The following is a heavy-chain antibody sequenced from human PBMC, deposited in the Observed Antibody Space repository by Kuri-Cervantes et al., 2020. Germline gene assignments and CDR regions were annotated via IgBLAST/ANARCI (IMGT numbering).Heavy chain of an antibody. Sequence: LRLSCAVSGGSISSGGYSWSWIRQPPGKGLEWIGYIYHSGSTYYNPSLKSRVTISVDRSKNQFSLKLSSVTAADTAVYYCARFYGDYVNWFDPWGQGTLVTVSS. CDR2: IYHSGST. D-gene: IGHD4-17*01. CDR1: GGSISSGGYS. J-gene: IGHJ5*02. V-gene: IGHV4-30-2*01. CDR3: ARFYGDYVNWFDP.